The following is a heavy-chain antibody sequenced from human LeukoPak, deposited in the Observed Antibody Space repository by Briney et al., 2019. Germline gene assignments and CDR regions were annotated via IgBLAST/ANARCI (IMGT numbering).Heavy chain of an antibody. Sequence: SETLSLTCTVSGGSISSSGYYWGWIRQPPGKGLEWIGSIYDSGRTYYNPSLKSRVTISVDTSKNQLSLKLSSVTAADTAVYYCARYSSAYYYDLDYWGQGTLVTVSS. CDR3: ARYSSAYYYDLDY. D-gene: IGHD3-22*01. J-gene: IGHJ4*02. CDR2: IYDSGRT. CDR1: GGSISSSGYY. V-gene: IGHV4-39*01.